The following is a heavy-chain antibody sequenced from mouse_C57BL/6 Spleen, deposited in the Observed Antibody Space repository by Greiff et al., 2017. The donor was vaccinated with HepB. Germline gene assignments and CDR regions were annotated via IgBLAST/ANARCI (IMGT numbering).Heavy chain of an antibody. CDR2: ISSGSSTI. CDR1: GFTFSDYG. CDR3: ARGHWDDAMDY. J-gene: IGHJ4*01. Sequence: EVKLMESGGGLVKPGGSLKLSCAASGFTFSDYGMHWVRQAPEKGLEWVAYISSGSSTIYYADTVKGRFTISRDNAKNTLFLQMTSLRSEDTAMYYCARGHWDDAMDYWGQGTSVTVSS. V-gene: IGHV5-17*01. D-gene: IGHD4-1*01.